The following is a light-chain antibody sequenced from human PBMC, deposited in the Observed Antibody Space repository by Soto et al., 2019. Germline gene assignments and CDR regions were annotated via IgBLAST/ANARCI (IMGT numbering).Light chain of an antibody. Sequence: EIVLTQSPATLSSFPGDRVTLSCRASQYINTRLAWYHHRNGQAPRXLIYHTAIRAAGSPARFCGSRSATNEFLIISSVQAEDYLLNDGHQRRSWPRTFGQGTKVDIK. V-gene: IGKV3-11*01. J-gene: IGKJ1*01. CDR3: HQRRSWPRT. CDR2: HTA. CDR1: QYINTR.